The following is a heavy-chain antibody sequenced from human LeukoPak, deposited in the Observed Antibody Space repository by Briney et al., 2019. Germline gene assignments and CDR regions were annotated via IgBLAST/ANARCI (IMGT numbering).Heavy chain of an antibody. J-gene: IGHJ4*02. D-gene: IGHD6-19*01. CDR2: IIPIFGTA. Sequence: SVKVSCKASGGTFSSYAISWVRQAPGQGLEWMGRIIPIFGTANYAQKFRGRVTITTDESTSTAYMELSSLRSEDTAVYYCARDRGVSGWRHRGFDYWGQGTLVTVSS. V-gene: IGHV1-69*05. CDR1: GGTFSSYA. CDR3: ARDRGVSGWRHRGFDY.